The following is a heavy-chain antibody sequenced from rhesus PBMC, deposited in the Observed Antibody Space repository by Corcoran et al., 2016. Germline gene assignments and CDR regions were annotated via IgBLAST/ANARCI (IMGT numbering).Heavy chain of an antibody. CDR1: GGPISSNT. D-gene: IGHD3-34*01. Sequence: QLQLQESAPGLVKPLATLSLTGPFLGGPISSNTWSWIGRPPGKGLGWIGRISGSGGSTDYNPSLKSRVTISRDTSKNQVSLKLSSVTAADTAVFYCARATAYWGDYYYWGQGVLVTVSS. J-gene: IGHJ4*01. CDR3: ARATAYWGDYYY. V-gene: IGHV4-173*01. CDR2: ISGSGGST.